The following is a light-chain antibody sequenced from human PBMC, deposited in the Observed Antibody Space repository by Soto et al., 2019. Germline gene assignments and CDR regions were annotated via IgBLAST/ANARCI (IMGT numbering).Light chain of an antibody. CDR3: CSHAGSSVV. CDR2: DVS. Sequence: QSALTQPRSVSGSPGQSVTISCTGTSRDVGAYNHVSWYQQHPGKAPKLMIYDVSKRPSGVPDRFSGSKSGNTASLTISGLQAEDEADYYCCSHAGSSVVFGTGTKLTVL. J-gene: IGLJ1*01. CDR1: SRDVGAYNH. V-gene: IGLV2-11*01.